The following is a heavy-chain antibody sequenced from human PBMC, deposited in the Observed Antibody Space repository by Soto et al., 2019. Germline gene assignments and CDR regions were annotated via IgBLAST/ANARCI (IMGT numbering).Heavy chain of an antibody. CDR1: GFTFSNAW. J-gene: IGHJ6*02. CDR2: IKSKTDGGTT. V-gene: IGHV3-15*07. CDR3: TTVRCSKVWCYDILTGLDV. D-gene: IGHD3-9*01. Sequence: PGGSLRLSCAASGFTFSNAWMNWVRQAPGKGLEWVGRIKSKTDGGTTDYAAPVKGRFTISRDDSKNTLYLQMNSLKTEDTAVYYCTTVRCSKVWCYDILTGLDVWGQGTTVTVSS.